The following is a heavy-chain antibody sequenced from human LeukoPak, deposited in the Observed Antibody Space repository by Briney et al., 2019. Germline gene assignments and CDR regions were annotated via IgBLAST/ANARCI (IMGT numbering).Heavy chain of an antibody. CDR1: GGSFSGYY. J-gene: IGHJ4*02. CDR3: ARPGAARRDGGFDY. V-gene: IGHV4-34*01. D-gene: IGHD6-6*01. Sequence: SETPSLTCAVYGGSFSGYYWSWIRQPPGKGLEWIGEINHSGSTNYNPSLKSLVTLSVDTSKNQFSLKLSSVTAAATAVYYCARPGAARRDGGFDYWGQGTLVTVSS. CDR2: INHSGST.